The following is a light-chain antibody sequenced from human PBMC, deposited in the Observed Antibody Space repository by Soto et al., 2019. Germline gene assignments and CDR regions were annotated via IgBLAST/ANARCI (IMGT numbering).Light chain of an antibody. Sequence: DIQMTHSPSTLSASVGDRVTITCRASHDISTFLAWYQQKPGKAPKLLIYEASTLQSGVPSRFSGSGSGTEFTLTISGLLTEDFAAYHCQQLYTLTFTFGQGTRLEIK. CDR2: EAS. CDR3: QQLYTLTFT. CDR1: HDISTF. J-gene: IGKJ5*01. V-gene: IGKV1-9*01.